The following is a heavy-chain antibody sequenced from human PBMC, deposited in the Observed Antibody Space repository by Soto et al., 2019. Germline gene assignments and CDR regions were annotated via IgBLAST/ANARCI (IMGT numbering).Heavy chain of an antibody. CDR2: ISYRGST. CDR1: GGSISSYY. V-gene: IGHV4-59*08. D-gene: IGHD5-12*01. CDR3: ARLNLYTAYDWGVVRYFDP. Sequence: TLSLTCTVSGGSISSYYWSWIRQPPGKGLEWIGYISYRGSTNYNPFLKSRVTISVDSSKNQFSLRLSSVTAADTAVYYCARLNLYTAYDWGVVRYFDPWGQGSRVTVSS. J-gene: IGHJ5*02.